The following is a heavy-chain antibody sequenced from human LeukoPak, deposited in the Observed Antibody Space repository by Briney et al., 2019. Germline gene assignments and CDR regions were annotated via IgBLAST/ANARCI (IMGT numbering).Heavy chain of an antibody. CDR2: ISGSGGDT. CDR3: AKVYDSSGYYLSDAFDI. D-gene: IGHD3-22*01. J-gene: IGHJ3*02. CDR1: GFTFSSYA. Sequence: GGSLRLSCAASGFTFSSYAMSWVRQAPGKGLEWGSAISGSGGDTYYADSVKGRSIISRDNSKNTLYLQMNSLRAEDTAVYHCAKVYDSSGYYLSDAFDIWGQGTMVTVSS. V-gene: IGHV3-23*01.